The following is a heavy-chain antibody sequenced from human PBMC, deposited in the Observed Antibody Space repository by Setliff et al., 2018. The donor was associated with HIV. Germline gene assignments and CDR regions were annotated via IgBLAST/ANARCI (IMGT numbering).Heavy chain of an antibody. CDR1: GFTFSTYE. CDR2: IRSGGTIV. D-gene: IGHD3-10*01. CDR3: AKDQGYGESLPYY. Sequence: GGSLRLSCAASGFTFSTYEMNWVRQAPGKGLEWVSYIRSGGTIVYYADSVKGRFTISRDDSKNTLYLQMNRLRADDTAVYYCAKDQGYGESLPYYWGQGTLVTVSS. J-gene: IGHJ4*02. V-gene: IGHV3-48*03.